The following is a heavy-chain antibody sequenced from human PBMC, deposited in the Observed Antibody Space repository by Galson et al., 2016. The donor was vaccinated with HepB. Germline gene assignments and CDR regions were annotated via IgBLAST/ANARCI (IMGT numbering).Heavy chain of an antibody. D-gene: IGHD3-22*01. CDR2: ISVNNGDT. V-gene: IGHV1-18*01. CDR1: GYAFTRHA. CDR3: GREAVDSSGNSGYFDY. J-gene: IGHJ4*02. Sequence: SGYAFTRHAISWVRQAPGQGLEWMGWISVNNGDTNYVQKFQGRVTMTADTSTSTAYMELWSLRSDDTAVYYCGREAVDSSGNSGYFDYWGQGTLVTVSS.